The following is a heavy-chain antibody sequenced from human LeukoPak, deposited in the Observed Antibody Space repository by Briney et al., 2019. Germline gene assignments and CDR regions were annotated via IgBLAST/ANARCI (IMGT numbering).Heavy chain of an antibody. J-gene: IGHJ4*02. CDR1: GLTFSSYS. Sequence: PGGSLRLSCAASGLTFSSYSMNWVRQAPGKGLEWVSSISSSSSYIYYADSVKGRFTISRDNAKNSLYLQMNSLRAEDTAVYYCARSYVGITMIVVVPFDYWGQGTLVTVSS. CDR2: ISSSSSYI. V-gene: IGHV3-21*01. CDR3: ARSYVGITMIVVVPFDY. D-gene: IGHD3-22*01.